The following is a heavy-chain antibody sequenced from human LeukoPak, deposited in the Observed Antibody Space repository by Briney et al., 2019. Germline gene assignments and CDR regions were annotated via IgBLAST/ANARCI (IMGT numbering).Heavy chain of an antibody. D-gene: IGHD3-22*01. Sequence: PSETLSLTCTVSGDSISSGGYYWTWTRQNPAKGLEWLGYIYHSGSAYYNPSLKSRITISVDTSKNQFSLNMSSVTVADTAVYYCARDSSGYYVFDYWGQGTLVTVSS. CDR3: ARDSSGYYVFDY. J-gene: IGHJ4*02. CDR1: GDSISSGGYY. CDR2: IYHSGSA. V-gene: IGHV4-31*03.